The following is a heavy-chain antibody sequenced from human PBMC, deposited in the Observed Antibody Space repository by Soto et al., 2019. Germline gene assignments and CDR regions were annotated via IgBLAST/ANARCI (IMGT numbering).Heavy chain of an antibody. CDR2: IYYSGST. V-gene: IGHV4-39*01. D-gene: IGHD3-10*01. CDR3: ARVVLVTMVSELNWFEL. J-gene: IGHJ5*02. Sequence: SETLSLTCTFSGGSISSSSYYCGWIRQPPGKGLEWIGSIYYSGSTYYNPSLKSRVTISVDTSKNQFSLKLSSVTAADTAVYYCARVVLVTMVSELNWFELWGQGTLVSVSS. CDR1: GGSISSSSYY.